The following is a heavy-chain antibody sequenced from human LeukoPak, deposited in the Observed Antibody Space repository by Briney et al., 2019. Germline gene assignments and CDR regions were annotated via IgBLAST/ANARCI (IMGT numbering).Heavy chain of an antibody. J-gene: IGHJ6*02. Sequence: KPGGSLRLSCVASGFTFSDYYMSWIRQAPGKGLECVSYITGSSSTIYYAESVKGRFTVSRDNAKNSLYLQMNSLSAEDTAVYYCVRIRGRYSCALDVWGQGITVTVSS. CDR1: GFTFSDYY. V-gene: IGHV3-11*01. D-gene: IGHD2-15*01. CDR2: ITGSSSTI. CDR3: VRIRGRYSCALDV.